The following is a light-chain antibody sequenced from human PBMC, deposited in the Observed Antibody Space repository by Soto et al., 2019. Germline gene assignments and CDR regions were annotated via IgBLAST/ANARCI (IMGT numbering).Light chain of an antibody. J-gene: IGKJ2*01. CDR3: QQYSSSPYT. CDR1: QSVSSSY. Sequence: EIVLTQSPGTLSLSPGERATLSCRASQSVSSSYLAWYQQKPGQAPRLLIYGASSRATGIPDRFSGSGSGTDLTLTISRLESEDFAVYYCQQYSSSPYTFGQGTKLEIK. CDR2: GAS. V-gene: IGKV3-20*01.